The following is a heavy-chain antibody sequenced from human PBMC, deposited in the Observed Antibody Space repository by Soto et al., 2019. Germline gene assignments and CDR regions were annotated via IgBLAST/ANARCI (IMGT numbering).Heavy chain of an antibody. CDR3: ASKLGQLEVITPGHYYYGMDV. D-gene: IGHD3-22*01. CDR2: INAGNGNT. Sequence: GASVEVSCKASGYNFTSYAIHWVRQAPGQRLEWMGWINAGNGNTKYSQKFQGRVTITRDTSASTAYMELSSLRSEDTAVYYCASKLGQLEVITPGHYYYGMDVWGPGTTMTV. V-gene: IGHV1-3*01. CDR1: GYNFTSYA. J-gene: IGHJ6*02.